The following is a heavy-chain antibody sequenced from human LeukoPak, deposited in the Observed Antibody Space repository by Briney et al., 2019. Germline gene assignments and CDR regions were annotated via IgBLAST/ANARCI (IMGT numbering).Heavy chain of an antibody. D-gene: IGHD2-15*01. CDR1: GGSISSSSYY. CDR2: IYYSGST. Sequence: SETLSLTCTVSGGSISSSSYYWGWIRQPPGKGLEWIGSIYYSGSTNYNPSLKSRVTISLDTSKNQFSLKLSSVTAADTAVYYCARLAQSFSRVGSRSGVDYWGQGTLVTVSS. J-gene: IGHJ4*02. V-gene: IGHV4-39*07. CDR3: ARLAQSFSRVGSRSGVDY.